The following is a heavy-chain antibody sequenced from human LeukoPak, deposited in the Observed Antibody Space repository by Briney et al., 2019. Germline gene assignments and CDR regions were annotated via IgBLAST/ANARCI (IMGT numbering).Heavy chain of an antibody. J-gene: IGHJ5*02. CDR1: GYTFTSYD. CDR2: MNPNSGNT. Sequence: ASVKVSCKASGYTFTSYDINWVRPATGQGLEWMGWMNPNSGNTGYAQKFQGRVTITRNTSISTAYMELSSLRSEDTAVYYCARGVRSGSHSNWFGPWGQGTLVTVSS. CDR3: ARGVRSGSHSNWFGP. V-gene: IGHV1-8*03. D-gene: IGHD1-26*01.